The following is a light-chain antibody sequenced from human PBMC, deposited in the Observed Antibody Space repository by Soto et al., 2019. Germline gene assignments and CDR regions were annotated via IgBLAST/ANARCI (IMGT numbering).Light chain of an antibody. CDR1: QSVFYSSNNKNY. CDR3: QQYYRPWT. Sequence: DIVMTQSPDSLAVSLGERATINCKSSQSVFYSSNNKNYLAWYQQKPGQPPKLLIYWASTRESGVTDRFSGSGSGTDFTLTISSLQAEDGAVYYCQQYYRPWTFGQGTKVEIK. V-gene: IGKV4-1*01. J-gene: IGKJ1*01. CDR2: WAS.